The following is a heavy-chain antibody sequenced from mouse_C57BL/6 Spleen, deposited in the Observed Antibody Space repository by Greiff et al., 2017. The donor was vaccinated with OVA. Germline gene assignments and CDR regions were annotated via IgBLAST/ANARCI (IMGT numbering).Heavy chain of an antibody. CDR1: GYTFTSYG. CDR2: IYPRSGNT. CDR3: ARDDGLSWFAY. Sequence: VKLMESGAELARPGASVKLSCKASGYTFTSYGISWVKQRTGQGLEWIGQIYPRSGNTYYNEKFKGKATLTADKSSSTAYMELRSLTSEDSAVYFCARDDGLSWFAYWGQGTLVTVSA. J-gene: IGHJ3*01. V-gene: IGHV1-81*01. D-gene: IGHD2-3*01.